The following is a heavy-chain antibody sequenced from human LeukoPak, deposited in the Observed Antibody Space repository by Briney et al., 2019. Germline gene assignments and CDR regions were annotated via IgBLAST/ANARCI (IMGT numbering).Heavy chain of an antibody. CDR2: IFYTGNA. Sequence: SETLSLTCTVTGGSISGYHWNWIRQSPGKGLEWIANIFYTGNADYNPSLKSRVTISLDTSKNEISLILSSATAADTAVYYCARKTYCSGGRCYGENWFDPWGQGTLVTVSS. J-gene: IGHJ5*02. V-gene: IGHV4-59*08. D-gene: IGHD2-15*01. CDR3: ARKTYCSGGRCYGENWFDP. CDR1: GGSISGYH.